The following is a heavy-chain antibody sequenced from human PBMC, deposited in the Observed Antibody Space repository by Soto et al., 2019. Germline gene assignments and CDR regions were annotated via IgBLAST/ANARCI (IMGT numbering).Heavy chain of an antibody. D-gene: IGHD3-16*01. V-gene: IGHV3-53*01. J-gene: IGHJ4*02. CDR3: ARGSPSMTYFGEYYFDF. CDR2: ISGGGST. CDR1: GFTVSSNY. Sequence: EVQLVESGGGLIQPGGSLRLSCAASGFTVSSNYMSWVRQAPGKGLEWVSLISGGGSTYYSDSVKGRFTISRDNYKNTLNLVMKSLRAEDTAVYYCARGSPSMTYFGEYYFDFWGQGSLFTVSS.